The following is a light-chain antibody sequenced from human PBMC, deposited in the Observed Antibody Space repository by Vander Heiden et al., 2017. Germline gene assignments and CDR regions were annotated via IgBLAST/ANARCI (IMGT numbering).Light chain of an antibody. J-gene: IGKJ2*03. CDR3: QQYGSSSYS. CDR2: GAS. V-gene: IGKV3-20*01. Sequence: IVSTQSPGTLSLSPGERATLSCRASQSVSSSYLVWYQQKPGQAPRLLIYGASTRATGIPDRFSGSGSGTDFTLTISRLEPEDFAVYYCQQYGSSSYSFGQGTKLEIK. CDR1: QSVSSSY.